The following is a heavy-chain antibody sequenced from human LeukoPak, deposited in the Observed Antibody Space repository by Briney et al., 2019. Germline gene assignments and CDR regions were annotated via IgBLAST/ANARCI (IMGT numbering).Heavy chain of an antibody. D-gene: IGHD4-17*01. CDR2: ISSSGSTI. CDR3: ARYGDYDLYCFDY. V-gene: IGHV3-48*03. CDR1: GFTFSSYE. J-gene: IGHJ4*02. Sequence: PGGSLRLSCAASGFTFSSYEMNWVRQAPGKGLEWVSYISSSGSTIYYADSVKGRFTISRDNAENSLYLQMNSLRVEDTAVYYCARYGDYDLYCFDYWGQGTLVTVSS.